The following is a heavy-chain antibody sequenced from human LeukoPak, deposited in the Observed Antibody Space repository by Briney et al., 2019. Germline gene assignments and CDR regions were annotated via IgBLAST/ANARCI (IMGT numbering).Heavy chain of an antibody. CDR2: IHYIGTT. CDR1: GGSIRSSSYN. J-gene: IGHJ4*02. CDR3: ARGRIFWSGYYTRFDY. V-gene: IGHV4-39*07. D-gene: IGHD3-3*01. Sequence: SETLSLTCTVSGGSIRSSSYNWGWIRQPPGKGLEWIGSIHYIGTTYYNPPLKSRVTISVDTSKNQFSLKLSSVTAADTAVYYCARGRIFWSGYYTRFDYWGQGTLVTVSS.